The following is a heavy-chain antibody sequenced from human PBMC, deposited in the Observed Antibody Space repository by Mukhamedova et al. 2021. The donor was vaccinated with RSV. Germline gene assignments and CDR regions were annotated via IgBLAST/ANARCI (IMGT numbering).Heavy chain of an antibody. D-gene: IGHD4-11*01. CDR2: IYYGGT. Sequence: VSGYSISSGYYWAWIRQPPGKGLEWIGIIYYGGTYYNTSLMSRVTISMDTSKNQFSLKLNSVTAADTAVYFCARDDYSNYGM. J-gene: IGHJ6*01. CDR1: GYSISSGYY. V-gene: IGHV4-38-2*02. CDR3: ARDDYSNYGM.